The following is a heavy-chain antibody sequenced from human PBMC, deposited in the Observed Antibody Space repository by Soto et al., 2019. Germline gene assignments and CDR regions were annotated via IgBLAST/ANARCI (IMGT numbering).Heavy chain of an antibody. CDR1: SCSLSSRRYY. Sequence: SETGSVTCTVSSCSLSSRRYYCRLFRHPPGKGLEWIWYIYYSGSTNYNPSLKSRVTISVDTSKNQFSLKLSSVTAADTAGYYCAIHLGDPTPTGAWEIWGQGTMVTVS. CDR3: AIHLGDPTPTGAWEI. J-gene: IGHJ3*02. CDR2: IYYSGST. D-gene: IGHD3-16*01. V-gene: IGHV4-61*01.